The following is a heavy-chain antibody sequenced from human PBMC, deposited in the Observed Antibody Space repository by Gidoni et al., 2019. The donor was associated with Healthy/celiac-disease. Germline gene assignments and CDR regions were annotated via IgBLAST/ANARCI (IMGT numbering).Heavy chain of an antibody. CDR3: ARVPIEMATIRGYYFDY. V-gene: IGHV4-4*02. CDR2: IYHSGST. CDR1: GGSISRSHW. Sequence: QVQLQESGPGLVKPSGTLSLTCAVSGGSISRSHWWSWVRQPPGKGLEWIGEIYHSGSTNYNPSLKSRVTISVDKSKNQFSLKLSSVTAADTAVYYCARVPIEMATIRGYYFDYWGQGTLVTVSS. J-gene: IGHJ4*02. D-gene: IGHD5-12*01.